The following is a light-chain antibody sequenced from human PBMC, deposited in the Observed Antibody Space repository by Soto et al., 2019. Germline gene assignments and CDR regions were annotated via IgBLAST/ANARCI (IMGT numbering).Light chain of an antibody. V-gene: IGLV2-14*01. CDR3: SSYTTTSTLV. CDR1: SSDLGGYNY. Sequence: QSALTQPASVSGSPGQSITFSCTGTSSDLGGYNYVSWYQQHPGKAPKLVIYDVSNRPSGVSNRFSGSKSCNTASLTISGLQADDEADYYCSSYTTTSTLVFGGGTKVTVL. J-gene: IGLJ2*01. CDR2: DVS.